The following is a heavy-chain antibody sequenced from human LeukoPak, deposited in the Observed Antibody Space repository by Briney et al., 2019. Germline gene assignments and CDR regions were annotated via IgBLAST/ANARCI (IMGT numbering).Heavy chain of an antibody. CDR1: GYTFTGYY. Sequence: ASVKVSCKASGYTFTGYYMHWVRQAPGQGLEWMGWINPNSGGTNYAQKFQGRVTMTRDTSISTAYMELSRLRSDDTAVYYCARDNDDSSGDGFDYWGQGTLVTVSS. J-gene: IGHJ4*02. CDR3: ARDNDDSSGDGFDY. D-gene: IGHD3-22*01. CDR2: INPNSGGT. V-gene: IGHV1-2*02.